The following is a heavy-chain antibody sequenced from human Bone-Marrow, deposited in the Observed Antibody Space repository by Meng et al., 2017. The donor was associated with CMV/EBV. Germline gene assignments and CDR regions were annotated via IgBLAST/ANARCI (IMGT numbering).Heavy chain of an antibody. V-gene: IGHV3-23*01. Sequence: GESLKISCAASGFTFSSYAMSWVRQAPGKGLEWVSAISGSGGSTYYADSVKGRFTISRDNSKNTLYLQMNSLRAEDTAVYYCARVYCSSTSCLNAEYFQHWGQGTLVTVSS. CDR1: GFTFSSYA. CDR2: ISGSGGST. J-gene: IGHJ1*01. D-gene: IGHD2-2*01. CDR3: ARVYCSSTSCLNAEYFQH.